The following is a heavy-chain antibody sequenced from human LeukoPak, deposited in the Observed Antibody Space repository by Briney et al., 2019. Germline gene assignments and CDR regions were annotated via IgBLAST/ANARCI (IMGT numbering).Heavy chain of an antibody. D-gene: IGHD1-1*01. J-gene: IGHJ6*02. V-gene: IGHV3-33*01. CDR1: GFTFNTYG. CDR3: YAYCAMDV. Sequence: PGGSLRLSCAASGFTFNTYGMNWVRQAPGKGLEWVAVIWYDGSIKYYAESVKGRFAVSRDNSENTLYLQMNSLRAEDTANCRPYAYCAMDVWGQGTTVTVSS. CDR2: IWYDGSIK.